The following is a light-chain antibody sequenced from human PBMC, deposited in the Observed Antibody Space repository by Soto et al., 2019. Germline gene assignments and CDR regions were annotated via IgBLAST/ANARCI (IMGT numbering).Light chain of an antibody. CDR1: QGISSA. CDR3: QQFNSYPIFT. CDR2: DAS. V-gene: IGKV1-13*02. Sequence: AIQLTQSPSSLSASVGDRVTITCRASQGISSASVWYQQKPGKAPKLLIYDASSLESGVPSRFSGSGTGTDFTLTISSLQPEDFATYYCQQFNSYPIFTFGPGTKVDIK. J-gene: IGKJ3*01.